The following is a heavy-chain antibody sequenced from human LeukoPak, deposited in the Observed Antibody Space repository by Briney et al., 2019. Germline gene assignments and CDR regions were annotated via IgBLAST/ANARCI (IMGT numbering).Heavy chain of an antibody. CDR2: INPNSGGT. CDR3: ARDIVMVTYWFDP. J-gene: IGHJ5*02. V-gene: IGHV1-2*02. CDR1: GYTFTGYY. Sequence: ASVKVSCKASGYTFTGYYMHCVRQAPGQGLEWMGWINPNSGGTNYAQKFQGRVTMTRDTSISTAYMELSRLRSDGTAVYYCARDIVMVTYWFDPWGQGTLVTVSS. D-gene: IGHD5-18*01.